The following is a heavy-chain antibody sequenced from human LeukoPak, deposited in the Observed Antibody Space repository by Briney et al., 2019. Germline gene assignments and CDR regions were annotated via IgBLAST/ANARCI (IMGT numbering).Heavy chain of an antibody. D-gene: IGHD4-23*01. Sequence: SETLSLTCAVYGGSFSGYYWSWIRQPPGKGLEWIGEINHSGSTNYNPSLKSRVTISGDTSKSQFSLKLTFVTAADTAVYYCTRHHDYGDKIDYWGQGTLVTVSS. CDR3: TRHHDYGDKIDY. V-gene: IGHV4-34*01. CDR1: GGSFSGYY. J-gene: IGHJ4*02. CDR2: INHSGST.